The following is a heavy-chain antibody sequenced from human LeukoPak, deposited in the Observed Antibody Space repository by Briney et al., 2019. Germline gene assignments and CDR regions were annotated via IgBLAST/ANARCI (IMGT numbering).Heavy chain of an antibody. CDR2: ISWNSGSI. J-gene: IGHJ3*02. CDR3: AKDSRRNYGSSLGAFDI. CDR1: GFTFDDYA. V-gene: IGHV3-9*01. D-gene: IGHD3-22*01. Sequence: GGSLRLSCAASGFTFDDYAMHWVRQAPGKGLEWVSGISWNSGSIGYADSVKGRFTISRDNAKNSLYLQMNSLRAEDTALYYCAKDSRRNYGSSLGAFDIWGQGTMVTVSS.